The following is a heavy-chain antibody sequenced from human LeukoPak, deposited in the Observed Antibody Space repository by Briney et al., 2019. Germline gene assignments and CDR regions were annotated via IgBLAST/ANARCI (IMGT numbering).Heavy chain of an antibody. CDR3: AREDRITIFGVVTYSSYYYGMDV. J-gene: IGHJ6*02. V-gene: IGHV3-30*03. Sequence: GRSLRLSCAASGFTFSSYGMHWVRQAPGKGLEWVAVISYDGSNKYYADSVKGRFTISRDNSKNTLYLQMNSLRAEDTAVYYCAREDRITIFGVVTYSSYYYGMDVWGQGTTVTVSS. CDR2: ISYDGSNK. CDR1: GFTFSSYG. D-gene: IGHD3-3*01.